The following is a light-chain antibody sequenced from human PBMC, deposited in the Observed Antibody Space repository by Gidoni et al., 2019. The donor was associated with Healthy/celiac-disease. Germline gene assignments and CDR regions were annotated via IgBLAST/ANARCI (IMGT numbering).Light chain of an antibody. CDR2: AAS. CDR3: QQSYSTPIT. J-gene: IGKJ5*01. Sequence: DIQMTQSPSSLSASVGDRVTITCRASQSISSYLNWYQQKPGKAPKLLIYAASSLQCGVPSRFSGSGSGTDFTLTISSLQPEDFATYYCQQSYSTPITFXQXTRLXIK. V-gene: IGKV1-39*01. CDR1: QSISSY.